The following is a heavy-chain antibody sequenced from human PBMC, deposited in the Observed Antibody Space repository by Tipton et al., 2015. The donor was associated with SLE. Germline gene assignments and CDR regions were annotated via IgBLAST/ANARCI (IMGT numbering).Heavy chain of an antibody. V-gene: IGHV4-59*01. D-gene: IGHD6-13*01. Sequence: LRLSCTVSGGSISSYYWSWIRQPPGKGLEWIGYIYYSGSTNYNPSLKSRVTISVDTSKNQFSLKLSSVTAADTAVYYCARENRTAAGYYLDYWGQGTLVTVSS. CDR3: ARENRTAAGYYLDY. CDR2: IYYSGST. J-gene: IGHJ4*02. CDR1: GGSISSYY.